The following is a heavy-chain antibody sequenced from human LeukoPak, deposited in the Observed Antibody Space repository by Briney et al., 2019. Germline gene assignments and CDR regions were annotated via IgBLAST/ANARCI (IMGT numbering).Heavy chain of an antibody. CDR1: GGSISGGSYY. CDR2: IYTSGST. Sequence: SETLSLTCTVSGGSISGGSYYWGWIRQPAGKGLEWIGRIYTSGSTNYNPSLKSRVTISVDTSKKQFSLKLSSVTAADTAVYYCARVNWSGYDFRGAFDIWGQGKTVTVSS. V-gene: IGHV4-61*02. D-gene: IGHD5-12*01. CDR3: ARVNWSGYDFRGAFDI. J-gene: IGHJ3*02.